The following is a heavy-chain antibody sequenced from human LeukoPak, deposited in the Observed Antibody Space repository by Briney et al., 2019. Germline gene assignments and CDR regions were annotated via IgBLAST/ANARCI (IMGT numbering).Heavy chain of an antibody. D-gene: IGHD3-10*01. J-gene: IGHJ5*02. Sequence: SVKVSCKASGYTFTGYYMHWARQAPGQGLEWMGRIFPGLDISNYAQKFQGRVTITADKSTSTAYMEVRGLRSEDTAMYYCAKADIGSPGFDPWGQGTLVTVSS. CDR2: IFPGLDIS. CDR3: AKADIGSPGFDP. V-gene: IGHV1-69*04. CDR1: GYTFTGYY.